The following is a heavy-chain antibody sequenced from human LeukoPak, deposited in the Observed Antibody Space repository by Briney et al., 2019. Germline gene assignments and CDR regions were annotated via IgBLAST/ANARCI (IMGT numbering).Heavy chain of an antibody. J-gene: IGHJ3*02. Sequence: GGSPRLSCAASGFTFDDYAMHWVRQAPGKGLEWVSGISWNSGSIGYADSVKGRFTISRDNAKNSLYLQMNSLRAEDTALYYCAKGVRITMVRGAFDMWGQGTMVTVSS. CDR2: ISWNSGSI. CDR3: AKGVRITMVRGAFDM. D-gene: IGHD3-10*01. CDR1: GFTFDDYA. V-gene: IGHV3-9*01.